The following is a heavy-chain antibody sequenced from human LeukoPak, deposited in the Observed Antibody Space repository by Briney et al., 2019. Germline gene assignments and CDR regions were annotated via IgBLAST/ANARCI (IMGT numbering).Heavy chain of an antibody. CDR1: GYTFTSYD. D-gene: IGHD5-18*01. CDR2: MNPNSGST. J-gene: IGHJ4*02. CDR3: ARGLRDTAMSFDY. V-gene: IGHV1-8*01. Sequence: ASVKVSCKASGYTFTSYDINWVRQATGQGLEWMGWMNPNSGSTGYAQKFQGRVTMTRNTSISTAYMELSSLRSEDTAVYYCARGLRDTAMSFDYWGQGTLVTVSS.